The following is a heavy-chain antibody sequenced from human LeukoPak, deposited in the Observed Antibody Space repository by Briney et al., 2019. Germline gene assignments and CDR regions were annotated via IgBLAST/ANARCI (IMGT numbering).Heavy chain of an antibody. J-gene: IGHJ4*02. V-gene: IGHV3-7*03. D-gene: IGHD5-12*01. CDR1: GFTFSSYW. CDR2: IKQDGSEK. Sequence: GGSLRLSCAASGFTFSSYWMSWVRQAPGKGLEWVANIKQDGSEKYYVDSVKGRFTISRDNAMNSLYLQMNSLRAEDTAVYYCARGIVATIDYFDYWGQGTLVTVSS. CDR3: ARGIVATIDYFDY.